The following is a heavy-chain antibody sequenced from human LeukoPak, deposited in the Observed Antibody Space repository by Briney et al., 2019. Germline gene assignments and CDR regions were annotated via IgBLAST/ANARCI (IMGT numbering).Heavy chain of an antibody. J-gene: IGHJ4*02. V-gene: IGHV3-7*01. Sequence: GGSLRLSCAASGFTFSSYWMTWVRQAPGKGLEGVASIKPDGSDKNYVDSVKGRFTISRDNAKNSLYLQVNSPRDEDTAVYYCATDSSASGDSDYWGQGTLVTVSS. CDR2: IKPDGSDK. CDR1: GFTFSSYW. D-gene: IGHD6-6*01. CDR3: ATDSSASGDSDY.